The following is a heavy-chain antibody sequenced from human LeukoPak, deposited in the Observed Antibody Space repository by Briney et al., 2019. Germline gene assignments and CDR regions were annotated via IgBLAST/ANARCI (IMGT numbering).Heavy chain of an antibody. J-gene: IGHJ4*02. CDR3: ARDWRMMYCSGGSCYGLDY. CDR1: GYTFTGYY. D-gene: IGHD2-15*01. CDR2: INPNSGGT. Sequence: ASVKVSCKASGYTFTGYYMHWVRQAPGQGLEWMGWINPNSGGTNYAQKFQGRVTMTRDTSTSTAYMELSRLRSDDTAVYYCARDWRMMYCSGGSCYGLDYWGQGTLVTVSS. V-gene: IGHV1-2*02.